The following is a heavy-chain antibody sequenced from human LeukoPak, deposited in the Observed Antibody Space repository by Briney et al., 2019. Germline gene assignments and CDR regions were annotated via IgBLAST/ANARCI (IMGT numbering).Heavy chain of an antibody. Sequence: GGSLRLSCAASGFTFSSYAMSWVRQAPGKGLEWVSAISGSGGSTYYADSVKGRFTISRDNSKNTLYLQMNSLRAEDTAVYYCAKADRGYYDSSGYYPFDYWGQGTLVTVSS. CDR3: AKADRGYYDSSGYYPFDY. CDR1: GFTFSSYA. D-gene: IGHD3-22*01. J-gene: IGHJ4*02. V-gene: IGHV3-23*01. CDR2: ISGSGGST.